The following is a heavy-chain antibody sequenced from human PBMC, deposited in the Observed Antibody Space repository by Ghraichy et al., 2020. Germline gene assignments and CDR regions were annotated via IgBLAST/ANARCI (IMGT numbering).Heavy chain of an antibody. J-gene: IGHJ4*02. V-gene: IGHV4-34*01. Sequence: SETLSLTCAVYGGSFSGYYWSWIRQPPGKGLEWIGEINHSGSTNYNPSLKSRVTISVDTSKNQFSLKLSSVTAADTAVYYCARRKRFLEWLLHPFHFDYWGQGTLVTVSS. CDR3: ARRKRFLEWLLHPFHFDY. D-gene: IGHD3-3*01. CDR2: INHSGST. CDR1: GGSFSGYY.